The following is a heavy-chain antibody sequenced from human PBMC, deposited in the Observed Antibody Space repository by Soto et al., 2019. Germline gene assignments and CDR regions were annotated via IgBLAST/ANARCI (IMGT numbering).Heavy chain of an antibody. J-gene: IGHJ3*02. Sequence: SETLSLTCTVSGGSISSGGYYWSWIRQYPGKGLEWIGFIYSSGSTYYNSSLKSRVTISVDRSKNHFFLNLTSVTAADTAVYYCATYRKFFQIWGQGTKVTV. CDR3: ATYRKFFQI. CDR2: IYSSGST. V-gene: IGHV4-30-2*06. CDR1: GGSISSGGYY.